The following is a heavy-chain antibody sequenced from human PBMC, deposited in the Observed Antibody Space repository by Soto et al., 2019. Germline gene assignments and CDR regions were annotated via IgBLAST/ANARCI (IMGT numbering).Heavy chain of an antibody. CDR3: ARGSRGYSNI. J-gene: IGHJ4*02. D-gene: IGHD5-12*01. Sequence: KPSETLSLTCNVSGASMSGYYWSWIRQPPGKGLDWIGYLYYSGSTNYNPSLKSRVTMSLDTSKNQFSLKLTSVTAADTAVYYCARGSRGYSNIWGRGTLVTVSS. CDR1: GASMSGYY. CDR2: LYYSGST. V-gene: IGHV4-59*01.